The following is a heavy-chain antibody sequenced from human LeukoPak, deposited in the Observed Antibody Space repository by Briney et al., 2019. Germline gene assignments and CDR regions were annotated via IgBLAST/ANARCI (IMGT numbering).Heavy chain of an antibody. D-gene: IGHD3-22*01. J-gene: IGHJ4*02. CDR1: GGSISSSTYH. CDR2: IYYSGIT. CDR3: ASYRSAYADY. Sequence: SETLSLTCTVSGGSISSSTYHWGWIRQPPGKGLEWIGTIYYSGITDYNPSLKSRVTISVDTSKNQFSLKLSSVTAADTAVYCCASYRSAYADYWGQGTLVTVSS. V-gene: IGHV4-39*01.